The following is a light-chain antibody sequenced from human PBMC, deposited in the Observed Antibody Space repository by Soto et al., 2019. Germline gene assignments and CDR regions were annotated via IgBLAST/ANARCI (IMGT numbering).Light chain of an antibody. CDR2: DVS. CDR1: SSDIGDYNY. V-gene: IGLV2-14*01. Sequence: QSALTQPASVSGSPGQSIAISCTGTSSDIGDYNYVSWYQQHPGKAPKLMIFDVSNRPSGVSNRFSGSMSGNTASLTISGLQPEDEADYYCRSYTGGSTVVFGGGTKVTVL. J-gene: IGLJ2*01. CDR3: RSYTGGSTVV.